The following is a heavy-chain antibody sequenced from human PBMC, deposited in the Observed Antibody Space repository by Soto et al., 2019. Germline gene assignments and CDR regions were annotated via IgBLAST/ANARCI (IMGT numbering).Heavy chain of an antibody. J-gene: IGHJ6*03. D-gene: IGHD4-17*01. CDR1: GGSISSSSYY. V-gene: IGHV4-39*01. CDR3: ARHRRYGDYPYYYYYMDV. Sequence: TLSLTCTVSGGSISSSSYYWGWIRQPPGKGLEWIGSIYYNGGTYYNPSLKSRVTISVDTSKNQFSLKLSSVTAADTALYYCARHRRYGDYPYYYYYMDVWGKGTTVTVSS. CDR2: IYYNGGT.